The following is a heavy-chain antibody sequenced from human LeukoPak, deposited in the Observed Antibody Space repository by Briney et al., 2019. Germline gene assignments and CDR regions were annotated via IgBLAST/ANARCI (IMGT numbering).Heavy chain of an antibody. CDR2: IYHSGST. CDR1: GYSISNGYY. D-gene: IGHD2-15*01. J-gene: IGHJ3*02. Sequence: SETLSLTCAVSGYSISNGYYWGWIRQPPGKGLEWIGSIYHSGSTYYNPSLKSRVTISVDTSKNQFSLKLSSVTAADTAVYYCAGLVAATPIHAFDIWGQGTMVTSLQ. CDR3: AGLVAATPIHAFDI. V-gene: IGHV4-38-2*01.